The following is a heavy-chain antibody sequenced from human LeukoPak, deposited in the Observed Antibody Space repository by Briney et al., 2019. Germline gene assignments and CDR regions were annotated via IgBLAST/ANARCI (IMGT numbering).Heavy chain of an antibody. D-gene: IGHD1-26*01. CDR2: IWYDGSNK. V-gene: IGHV3-33*03. J-gene: IGHJ4*02. Sequence: GGSLRLSCAASGFTFSSYGMHWVRQAPGKGLEWVAVIWYDGSNKYYADSAKGRFTISRDNSKNTVHLQMNSLRAEDTALYYCVKAYTTSGTYSEPWGQGTLVTVSS. CDR1: GFTFSSYG. CDR3: VKAYTTSGTYSEP.